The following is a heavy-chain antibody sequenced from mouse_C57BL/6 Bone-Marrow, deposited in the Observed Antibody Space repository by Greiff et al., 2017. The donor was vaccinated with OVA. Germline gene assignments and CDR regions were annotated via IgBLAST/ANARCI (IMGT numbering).Heavy chain of an antibody. Sequence: QVQLQQPGAELVKPGASVKVSCKASGYTFTSYWMHWVKQRPGQGLEWIGRIHPSDSDTNYNQKFKGKATLTVDKSSSTAYMQLSSLTSEDSAVYYCAIGIGLDGWAYWGQGTLVTVSA. J-gene: IGHJ3*01. CDR2: IHPSDSDT. D-gene: IGHD2-3*01. CDR3: AIGIGLDGWAY. CDR1: GYTFTSYW. V-gene: IGHV1-74*01.